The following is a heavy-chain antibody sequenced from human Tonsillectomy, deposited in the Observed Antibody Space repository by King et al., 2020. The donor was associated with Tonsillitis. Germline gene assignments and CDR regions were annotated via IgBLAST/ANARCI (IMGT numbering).Heavy chain of an antibody. V-gene: IGHV4-61*02. CDR1: GGSISSGSYY. CDR2: IYTSGST. Sequence: QLQESGPGLVKPSQTLSLTCTVSGGSISSGSYYWSWIRQPAGKGLEWIGRIYTSGSTHYNPSLKGRVTISVDTSKNQFSLKLSSVTAADTAVYYCARDQSIFGVANTLFDYWGQGTLVTVSS. D-gene: IGHD3-3*01. J-gene: IGHJ4*02. CDR3: ARDQSIFGVANTLFDY.